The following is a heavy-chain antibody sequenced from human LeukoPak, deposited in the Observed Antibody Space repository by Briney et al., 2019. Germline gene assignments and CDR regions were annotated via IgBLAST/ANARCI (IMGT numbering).Heavy chain of an antibody. V-gene: IGHV3-23*01. J-gene: IGHJ4*02. CDR1: GFTFSSYA. CDR3: ARDIGQLVVRYFDY. Sequence: GGSLRLSCAASGFTFSSYAMSWVRQAPGKGLEWVSAISGSGGSTYYADSVKGRFTISRDNSKNTLYLQMNSLRAEDTAVYYCARDIGQLVVRYFDYWGQGTLVTVSS. CDR2: ISGSGGST. D-gene: IGHD6-6*01.